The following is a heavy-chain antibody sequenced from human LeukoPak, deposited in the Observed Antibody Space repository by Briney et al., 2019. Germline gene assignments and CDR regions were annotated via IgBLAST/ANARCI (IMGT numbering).Heavy chain of an antibody. CDR3: ARVSYSRSYDYWYFDL. D-gene: IGHD6-13*01. V-gene: IGHV4-59*01. CDR1: GGSIFTYY. J-gene: IGHJ2*01. CDR2: IYYSGNT. Sequence: SETLSLTCTVSGGSIFTYYWSWIRQPPGEGLEWIGYIYYSGNTNYNPSLKSRVTISVDTSKNQFSLKLRSVTAADTAVYYCARVSYSRSYDYWYFDLWGRGTLVTVSS.